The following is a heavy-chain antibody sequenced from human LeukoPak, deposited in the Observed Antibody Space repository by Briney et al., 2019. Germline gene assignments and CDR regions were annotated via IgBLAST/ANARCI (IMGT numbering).Heavy chain of an antibody. Sequence: SETLSLTCTVSGGSISSGGYYWSWIRQHPGKGLEWIGYIYYSGSTYYNPSLKSRVTISVDTSKNQFSLKLSSVTAADTAVYYCARGFGSNLDYWGQGTPVTVSS. CDR3: ARGFGSNLDY. J-gene: IGHJ4*02. CDR1: GGSISSGGYY. V-gene: IGHV4-31*03. CDR2: IYYSGST. D-gene: IGHD3-10*01.